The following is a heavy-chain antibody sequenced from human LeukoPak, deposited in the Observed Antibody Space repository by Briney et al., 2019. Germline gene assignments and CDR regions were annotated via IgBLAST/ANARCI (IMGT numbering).Heavy chain of an antibody. Sequence: GASVKVSCKASGYTFSSYGIIWVRQAPGQGLEWMGWISGYNGNTNYAQKLQGRVTMTTDTSTSTAYMELRSLRSDDTAVYYCAGNRDGYNYYPDYWGQGTLVTVSS. CDR2: ISGYNGNT. D-gene: IGHD5-24*01. J-gene: IGHJ4*02. CDR1: GYTFSSYG. V-gene: IGHV1-18*01. CDR3: AGNRDGYNYYPDY.